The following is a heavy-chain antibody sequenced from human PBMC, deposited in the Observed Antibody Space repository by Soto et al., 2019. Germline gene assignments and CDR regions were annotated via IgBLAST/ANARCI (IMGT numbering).Heavy chain of an antibody. J-gene: IGHJ3*01. Sequence: GGSLRLSCTVSGFTFTNYAFHWVRQAPGKGLEWVAIISFDATKEYYADDVKDRFTISRDNSKNTLYLQMSSLTVEDTAVYYCARPNHGSGHFQPAALDLWGQGTLVTVSS. CDR2: ISFDATKE. V-gene: IGHV3-30*04. D-gene: IGHD6-19*01. CDR3: ARPNHGSGHFQPAALDL. CDR1: GFTFTNYA.